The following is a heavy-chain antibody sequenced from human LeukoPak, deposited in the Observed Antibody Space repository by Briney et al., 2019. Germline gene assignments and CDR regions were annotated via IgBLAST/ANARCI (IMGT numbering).Heavy chain of an antibody. CDR1: GFTFSSYS. D-gene: IGHD4-17*01. V-gene: IGHV3-21*01. Sequence: GGSLRLSCAASGFTFSSYSMNWVRQAPGKGLEWVSFISSSSNYIYYADSVTGRFTISRDNAKNSLYLQMNTLRAEDTAVYYCARDRTTVTTFDYWGQGTLVTVSS. CDR3: ARDRTTVTTFDY. J-gene: IGHJ4*02. CDR2: ISSSSNYI.